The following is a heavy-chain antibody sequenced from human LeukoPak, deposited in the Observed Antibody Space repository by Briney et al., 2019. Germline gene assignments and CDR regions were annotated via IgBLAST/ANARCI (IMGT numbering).Heavy chain of an antibody. D-gene: IGHD3-22*01. CDR2: ISSSGSTI. J-gene: IGHJ4*02. Sequence: GGSLRLSCAASGFTFSSYEMNWVRQAPAKGLEWVSYISSSGSTIYYADSVKGRFTISRDNAKNSLYLQMNSLRAEDTAVYYCERDGLYYYDSSAHFDYWGQGTVVTVPS. CDR3: ERDGLYYYDSSAHFDY. V-gene: IGHV3-48*03. CDR1: GFTFSSYE.